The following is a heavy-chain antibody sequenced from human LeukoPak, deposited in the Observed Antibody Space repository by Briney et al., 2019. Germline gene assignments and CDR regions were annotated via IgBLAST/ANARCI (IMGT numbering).Heavy chain of an antibody. V-gene: IGHV5-51*01. J-gene: IGHJ4*02. CDR3: ARRGSYYDSSAFD. CDR2: IYPGDSDT. CDR1: GYSFTSYW. Sequence: GGSLQISCQGSGYSFTSYWIGWVRQMPGKGLEWMGIIYPGDSDTRYSPSFQGQVTISADKSISTAYLQWSSLKASDTAMYYCARRGSYYDSSAFDWGQGTLVTVSS. D-gene: IGHD3-22*01.